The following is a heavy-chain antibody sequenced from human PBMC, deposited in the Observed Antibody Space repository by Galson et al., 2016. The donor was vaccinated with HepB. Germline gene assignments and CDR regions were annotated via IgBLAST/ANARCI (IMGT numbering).Heavy chain of an antibody. D-gene: IGHD1/OR15-1a*01. CDR2: ISHDNPNT. J-gene: IGHJ4*02. CDR1: GYTFTSYG. Sequence: SVKVSCKASGYTFTSYGISWVRQAPGQGLEWMGWISHDNPNTKYAQNFQGRVTMTKDTSTSTAYMELRTLRSDDTAFYYCARDFFANWDKVPSDYWGQGTLVTVSS. V-gene: IGHV1-18*01. CDR3: ARDFFANWDKVPSDY.